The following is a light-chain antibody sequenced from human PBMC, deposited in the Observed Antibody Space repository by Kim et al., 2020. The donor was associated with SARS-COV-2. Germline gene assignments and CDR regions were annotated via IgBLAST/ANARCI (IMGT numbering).Light chain of an antibody. CDR1: QSITRW. CDR3: QQYDTSSYT. Sequence: DIQMTQSPSTLSACIGDRVTITCRDSQSITRWLAWYQQKPGKAPKLLIYDASSWKTGVPSRFSGSGSGTDFTLTNSSLQPDDCATYYCQQYDTSSYTFGQGTKLYI. J-gene: IGKJ2*01. CDR2: DAS. V-gene: IGKV1-5*01.